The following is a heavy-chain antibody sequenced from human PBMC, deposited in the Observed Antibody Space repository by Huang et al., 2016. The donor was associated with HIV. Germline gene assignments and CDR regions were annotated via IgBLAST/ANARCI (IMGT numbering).Heavy chain of an antibody. CDR2: IRKDESEK. Sequence: VESGGRLVQPGGSIRLSCVGSTFRFGAYWMSWVRPPRGKGLEWVANIRKDESEKYYVDCVKGRFNISRDNAKKVVFLEMNNVRVEDTATYFCATKTAGMDIWGQGTTVTVS. CDR1: TFRFGAYW. CDR3: ATKTAGMDI. V-gene: IGHV3-7*03. J-gene: IGHJ6*02. D-gene: IGHD1-7*01.